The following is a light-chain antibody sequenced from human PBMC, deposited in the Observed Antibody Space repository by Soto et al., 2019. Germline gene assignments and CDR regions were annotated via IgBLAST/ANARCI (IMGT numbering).Light chain of an antibody. CDR3: CSYAGSSTFV. V-gene: IGLV2-23*02. Sequence: QSALTQPASVSGSPGQSITIPCTGTSSDIGSYNHVSWYQQHPDKAPKFIIYGVSKRPSGVSVRFSGSKSGNTASLTISGLQAGDEADYHCCSYAGSSTFVFGTGTKVTVL. CDR2: GVS. J-gene: IGLJ1*01. CDR1: SSDIGSYNH.